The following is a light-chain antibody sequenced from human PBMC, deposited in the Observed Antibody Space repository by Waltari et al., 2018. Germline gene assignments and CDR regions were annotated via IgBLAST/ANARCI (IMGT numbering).Light chain of an antibody. V-gene: IGKV4-1*01. Sequence: DIVMTQSPASLTVSLGERATISCRSSQSVLLRSPNQNYIAWYQQKPGQPPSLLIYWASIRQSGVPDRFSGSGSGTDFTLTISSLQAEDVAVYYCLQYSTFPRTFGQGTKVEVK. CDR2: WAS. CDR1: QSVLLRSPNQNY. J-gene: IGKJ1*01. CDR3: LQYSTFPRT.